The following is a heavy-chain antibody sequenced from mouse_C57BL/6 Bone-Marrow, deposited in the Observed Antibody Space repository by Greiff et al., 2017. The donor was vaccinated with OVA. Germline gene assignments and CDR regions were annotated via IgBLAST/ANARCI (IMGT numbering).Heavy chain of an antibody. D-gene: IGHD2-2*01. Sequence: QVQLQQPGAELVKPGASVKLSCKASGYTFTSYWMQWVKQRPGQGLEWIGEIDPSDSYTNYNQQFKGKATLTVDTSSSTAYMQLSSLTSEDSAVYYCARERSTMVTPFDYWGQGTTLTVSS. CDR2: IDPSDSYT. CDR1: GYTFTSYW. CDR3: ARERSTMVTPFDY. J-gene: IGHJ2*01. V-gene: IGHV1-50*01.